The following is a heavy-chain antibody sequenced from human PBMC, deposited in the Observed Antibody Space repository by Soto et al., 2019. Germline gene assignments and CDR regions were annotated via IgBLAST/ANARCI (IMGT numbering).Heavy chain of an antibody. CDR3: ARDVETYDSSGYYFDY. D-gene: IGHD3-22*01. J-gene: IGHJ4*02. CDR1: GGSISSGDYY. CDR2: IYYSGST. Sequence: SETLSLTCTVSGGSISSGDYYWSWIRQPPGKGLEWIGYIYYSGSTYYNPSLKSRVTISVDTSKNQFSLKLSSVTAADTAVYYCARDVETYDSSGYYFDYWGQGTLVTVSS. V-gene: IGHV4-30-4*01.